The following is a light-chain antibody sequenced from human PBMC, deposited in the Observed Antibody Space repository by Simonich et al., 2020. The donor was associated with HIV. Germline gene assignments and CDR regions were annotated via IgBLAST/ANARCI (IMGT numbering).Light chain of an antibody. CDR1: QSVLYSSSYKNY. CDR2: WAS. J-gene: IGKJ1*01. CDR3: QQYYSTPLT. V-gene: IGKV4-1*01. Sequence: DIVMTQSPDSLAVSLGERATINCKSSQSVLYSSSYKNYLAWYQQKPGQPPKLLIYWASTRESGVPDRFSGSGSGTDFTLTISSLQAEDVAVYYCQQYYSTPLTFGQGTKVEIK.